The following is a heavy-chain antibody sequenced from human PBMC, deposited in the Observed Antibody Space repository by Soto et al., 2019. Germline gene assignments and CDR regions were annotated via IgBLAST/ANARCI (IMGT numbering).Heavy chain of an antibody. Sequence: SETLSRTCTVSGGSISNYYWTWIRQPPGKGLEWIGYIYYSGSTYYNPSLKSRVTISVDTSKNQFSLKLSSVTAADTAVYYCAREKYDSSGRNWFDPWGQGTLVTVSS. CDR3: AREKYDSSGRNWFDP. CDR2: IYYSGST. D-gene: IGHD3-22*01. J-gene: IGHJ5*02. V-gene: IGHV4-59*12. CDR1: GGSISNYY.